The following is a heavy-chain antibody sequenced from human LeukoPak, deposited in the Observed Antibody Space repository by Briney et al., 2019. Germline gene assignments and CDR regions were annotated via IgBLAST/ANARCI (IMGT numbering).Heavy chain of an antibody. CDR1: GFTFSTYA. CDR3: AKDLANSWTIDY. CDR2: ISYDGSNT. V-gene: IGHV3-30-3*01. D-gene: IGHD1-1*01. Sequence: GGSLRLSCAASGFTFSTYAMHWVRQAPGKGLEWVAVISYDGSNTYSADSVKGRFTISRDNSRNTLYLQMNSLSVEDTAFYYCAKDLANSWTIDYWGQGTLVTVSS. J-gene: IGHJ4*02.